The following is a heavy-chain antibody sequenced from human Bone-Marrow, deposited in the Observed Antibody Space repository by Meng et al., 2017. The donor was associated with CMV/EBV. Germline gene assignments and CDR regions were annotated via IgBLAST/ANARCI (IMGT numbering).Heavy chain of an antibody. Sequence: GESLKISCAASGFTFSSYSMNWVRQAPGKGLEWVSYISSSSSTIYYADSVKGRFTISRDNAKNSLYLQMNSLRAEDTAVYYCARGTDQLLSAYYYYYGMDVWGQGTTVTVSS. J-gene: IGHJ6*02. CDR3: ARGTDQLLSAYYYYYGMDV. CDR2: ISSSSSTI. D-gene: IGHD2-2*01. V-gene: IGHV3-48*04. CDR1: GFTFSSYS.